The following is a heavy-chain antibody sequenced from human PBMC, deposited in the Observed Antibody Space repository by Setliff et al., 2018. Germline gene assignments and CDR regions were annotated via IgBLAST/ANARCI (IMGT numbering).Heavy chain of an antibody. J-gene: IGHJ3*02. CDR1: GFSFSRHW. CDR2: IKQDGSTK. V-gene: IGHV3-7*01. Sequence: GESLRLSCVVSGFSFSRHWMSWVRQAPGKGLEWVADIKQDGSTKYYLDSVKGRFTISRDNAKRSLYLQMNGLRADDTGVYYCVRDDADNYDVFDNWGQGTLVTVSS. CDR3: VRDDADNYDVFDN. D-gene: IGHD3-22*01.